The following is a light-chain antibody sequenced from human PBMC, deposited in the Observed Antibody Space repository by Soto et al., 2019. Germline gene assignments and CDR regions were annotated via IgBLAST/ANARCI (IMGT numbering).Light chain of an antibody. CDR1: SSDVGGYNY. J-gene: IGLJ2*01. CDR3: NAYTTSSTLV. V-gene: IGLV2-14*01. CDR2: EVT. Sequence: QSALTQPASVSGSPGQSITISCTGTSSDVGGYNYVSWYQQPPGKAPKLMIYEVTNRPSGISDRFSASKSGNTASLTISGLQAEDEADYYCNAYTTSSTLVFGGGTKLTVL.